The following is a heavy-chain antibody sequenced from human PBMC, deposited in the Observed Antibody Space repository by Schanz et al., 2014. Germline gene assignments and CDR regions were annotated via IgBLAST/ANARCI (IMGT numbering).Heavy chain of an antibody. CDR1: GFMFSSYS. D-gene: IGHD1-26*01. Sequence: EVQLLESGGGLVQPGGSLRLSCAASGFMFSSYSMNWVRQAPGKGLEWVSYISGSSRTIYYADSMKGRFTVSRDNAENALYLQMNSLRAEDTGLYFCARGGSGSHYRLDYWGQGTLVTVSS. CDR2: ISGSSRTI. CDR3: ARGGSGSHYRLDY. V-gene: IGHV3-48*01. J-gene: IGHJ4*02.